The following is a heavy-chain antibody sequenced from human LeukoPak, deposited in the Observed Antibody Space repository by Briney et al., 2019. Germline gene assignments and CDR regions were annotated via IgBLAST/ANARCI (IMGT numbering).Heavy chain of an antibody. CDR1: GFTFSSYS. Sequence: PGGSLRLSCAASGFTFSSYSMNWVRQAPGKGLEWVSSISSSSSYIYYADSVKGRFTISRDNAKNSLYLQMNSLRAEDTAVYYCARDWVVALRPFDYWGQGTLVTVSS. D-gene: IGHD2-15*01. V-gene: IGHV3-21*01. J-gene: IGHJ4*02. CDR2: ISSSSSYI. CDR3: ARDWVVALRPFDY.